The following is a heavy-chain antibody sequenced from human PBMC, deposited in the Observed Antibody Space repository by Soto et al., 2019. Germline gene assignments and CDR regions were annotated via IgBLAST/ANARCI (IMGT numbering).Heavy chain of an antibody. Sequence: QVQLVQSGAEVKKPGASVKVSCKASGDTFTDYYIHWVRQAPGQGLEWMGTVNPSGGHTTYAQHFLGRTTXTXXXSXXTLYMEPTSLTSEDTAVYYCARGGHVVVVTAALDYWGQGTLVTVSS. CDR2: VNPSGGHT. V-gene: IGHV1-46*01. J-gene: IGHJ4*02. CDR1: GDTFTDYY. D-gene: IGHD2-21*02. CDR3: ARGGHVVVVTAALDY.